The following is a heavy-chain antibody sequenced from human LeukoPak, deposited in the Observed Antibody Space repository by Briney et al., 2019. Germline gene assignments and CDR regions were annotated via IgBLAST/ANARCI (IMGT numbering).Heavy chain of an antibody. CDR1: GGSFSGYY. V-gene: IGHV4-34*01. J-gene: IGHJ4*02. CDR2: INHSGST. Sequence: SETLSLTCAVYGGSFSGYYWSWIRQPPGKGLEWIGEINHSGSTNYNPSLKSRVTISVDTSKNQFSLKLSSVTAADTAVYYCARGATQWVMTAIDYWGQGTLVTVSS. CDR3: ARGATQWVMTAIDY. D-gene: IGHD2-21*02.